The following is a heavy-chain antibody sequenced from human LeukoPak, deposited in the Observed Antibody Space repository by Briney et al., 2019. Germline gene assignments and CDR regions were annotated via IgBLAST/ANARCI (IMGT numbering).Heavy chain of an antibody. CDR1: GYTFTSNY. CDR3: SRDNTVRDEAWWFNP. CDR2: ISTSGGST. Sequence: ASVKVSCTAFGYTFTSNYMHLMRQAPGQGPEWMGVISTSGGSTTYEQKFQGRVTLTRDMSTSTDYLELSSLRSEDTAVYCCSRDNTVRDEAWWFNPWGQGTLVTVSS. J-gene: IGHJ5*02. V-gene: IGHV1-46*01. D-gene: IGHD4-17*01.